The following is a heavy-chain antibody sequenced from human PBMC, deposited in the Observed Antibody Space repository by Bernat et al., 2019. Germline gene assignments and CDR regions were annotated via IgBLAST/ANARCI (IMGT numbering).Heavy chain of an antibody. V-gene: IGHV4-30-2*01. CDR1: GGSISSGGYS. Sequence: QLQLQESGSGLVKPSQTLSLTCADSGGSISSGGYSWSWIRQPPGKGLEWIGYIYHSGSTYYNPSLKSRVTISVDRSKNQFSLKLSSVTAADTAVYYCARAIVVVPAAMDGWFDPWGQGTLVTVSS. J-gene: IGHJ5*02. CDR2: IYHSGST. D-gene: IGHD2-2*01. CDR3: ARAIVVVPAAMDGWFDP.